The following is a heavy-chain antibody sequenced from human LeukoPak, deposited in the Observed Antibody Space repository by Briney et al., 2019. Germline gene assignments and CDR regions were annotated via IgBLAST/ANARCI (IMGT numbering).Heavy chain of an antibody. Sequence: ASVKVSCKASGYTFSSYYMHWVRQAPGQGLEWMGIINPSGGSTSYAQKFQGRVTMTRDTSTRTVYMEVSSLRSEDTAVYYCARDYGFWRGYPYWGQGTLVTVSS. V-gene: IGHV1-46*01. CDR3: ARDYGFWRGYPY. CDR1: GYTFSSYY. D-gene: IGHD3-3*01. CDR2: INPSGGST. J-gene: IGHJ4*02.